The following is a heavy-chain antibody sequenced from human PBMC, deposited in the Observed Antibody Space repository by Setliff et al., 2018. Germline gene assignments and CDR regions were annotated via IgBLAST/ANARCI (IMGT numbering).Heavy chain of an antibody. CDR1: GFTFSRYW. Sequence: GGSLRLSCAASGFTFSRYWMSWVRQAPGKGLEWVANIKQDGSEKYYVDSVKGRFTISRDNAKNSLYLQMNSLRAEDTAVYYCARDHVYGSQYYYYYYGMDVWGQGTMVTVSS. CDR3: ARDHVYGSQYYYYYYGMDV. J-gene: IGHJ6*02. D-gene: IGHD3-10*01. V-gene: IGHV3-7*01. CDR2: IKQDGSEK.